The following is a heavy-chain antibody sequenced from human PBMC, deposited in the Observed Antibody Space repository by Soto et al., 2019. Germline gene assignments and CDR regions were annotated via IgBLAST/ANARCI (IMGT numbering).Heavy chain of an antibody. CDR1: AFTFICYA. CDR2: ISGSGGST. D-gene: IGHD2-15*01. Sequence: PGGFLRLSWSASAFTFICYAMLLIRQAPGKGLEWVSAISGSGGSTYYADSVKGRFTISRDNSKNTLYLQMNSLRAEDTAVYYCANVVVVVAYFDYWGQRTLVPVSS. CDR3: ANVVVVVAYFDY. J-gene: IGHJ4*02. V-gene: IGHV3-23*01.